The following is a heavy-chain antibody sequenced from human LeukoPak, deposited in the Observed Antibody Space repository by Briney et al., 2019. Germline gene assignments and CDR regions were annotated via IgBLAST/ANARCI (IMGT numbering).Heavy chain of an antibody. CDR3: ARERVSSGWPYYYYYYGMDV. J-gene: IGHJ6*02. D-gene: IGHD6-19*01. CDR1: GFTFSSYA. V-gene: IGHV3-30*04. Sequence: GGSLRLSCAASGFTFSSYAMHWVRQAPGKGLEWVAVISYDGSNKYYADSVKGRFTISRDNSKNTLYLQMNSLRAEDTAVYYCARERVSSGWPYYYYYYGMDVWGQGTLVTVSS. CDR2: ISYDGSNK.